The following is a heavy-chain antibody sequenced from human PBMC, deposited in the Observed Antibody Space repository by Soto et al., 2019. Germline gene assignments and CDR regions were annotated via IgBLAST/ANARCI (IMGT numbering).Heavy chain of an antibody. CDR3: ARGPNWGYWFDS. CDR2: LIPLFGTS. CDR1: GGTFTGHA. J-gene: IGHJ5*01. V-gene: IGHV1-69*06. D-gene: IGHD7-27*01. Sequence: QVQLVQSGAEVKKPGSSVKVSCEASGGTFTGHAISWVRQAPGQGPEWMGGLIPLFGTSQHAQNFQGRLTITADKSTSTAYMELTSLRFEDTAIYYCARGPNWGYWFDSWGQGTLVTVSS.